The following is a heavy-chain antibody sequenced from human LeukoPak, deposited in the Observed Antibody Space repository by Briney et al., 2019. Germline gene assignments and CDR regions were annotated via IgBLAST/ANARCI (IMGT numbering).Heavy chain of an antibody. Sequence: PSETLPLTCTVSGGSISSYYWSWIRQPPGKGLEWIGYIYYSGSTNYNPSLKSRVTISVDTSKNQFSLKLSSVTAADTAVYYCARSGQYCSGGSCYILWYFDLWGRGTLVTVSS. D-gene: IGHD2-15*01. J-gene: IGHJ2*01. CDR2: IYYSGST. CDR1: GGSISSYY. CDR3: ARSGQYCSGGSCYILWYFDL. V-gene: IGHV4-59*01.